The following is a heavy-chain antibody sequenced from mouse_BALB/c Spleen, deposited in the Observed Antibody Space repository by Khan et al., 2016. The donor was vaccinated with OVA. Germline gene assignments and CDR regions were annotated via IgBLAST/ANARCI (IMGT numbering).Heavy chain of an antibody. CDR1: GYTFTNYW. CDR2: IYPGNGNT. V-gene: IGHV1-63*02. D-gene: IGHD2-5*01. J-gene: IGHJ4*01. CDR3: AIPYCCDTNYATMDD. Sequence: QVQLKQSGAELVRPGTSVKMSCKAAGYTFTNYWIGWINQRPGHGLEWIGDIYPGNGNTNYNEKFKGKATLTADTSSSTAYLNLSSLTSEDSAIRNCAIPYCCDTNYATMDDWGQGTSVTVAS.